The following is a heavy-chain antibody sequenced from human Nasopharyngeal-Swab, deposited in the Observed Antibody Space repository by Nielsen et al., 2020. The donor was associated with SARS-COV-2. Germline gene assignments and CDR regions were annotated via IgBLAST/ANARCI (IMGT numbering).Heavy chain of an antibody. CDR3: ATGVCGGDCYPAQHDAFDI. CDR1: GGTFSSYA. V-gene: IGHV1-69*13. D-gene: IGHD2-21*02. Sequence: SVKVSRKASGGTFSSYAISWVRQAPGQGLEWMGGIIPIFGTANYAQKFQGRVTITADESTSTAYMELSSLRSEDTAVYYCATGVCGGDCYPAQHDAFDIWGQGTMVTVSS. CDR2: IIPIFGTA. J-gene: IGHJ3*02.